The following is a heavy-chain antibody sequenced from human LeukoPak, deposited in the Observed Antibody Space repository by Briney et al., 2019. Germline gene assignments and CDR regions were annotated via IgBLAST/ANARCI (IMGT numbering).Heavy chain of an antibody. J-gene: IGHJ5*02. D-gene: IGHD3-10*01. V-gene: IGHV5-51*01. CDR2: IYPGDSDT. CDR1: GARFTNYW. CDR3: ARRPLRSQNWFSP. Sequence: GESLKISCKGSGARFTNYWIAWVRQLPGKGLEWMGIIYPGDSDTRYSPSFQGQVTISADRATSTAYLQWSSLKASDSAMYYCARRPLRSQNWFSPWGQGTLVTVSS.